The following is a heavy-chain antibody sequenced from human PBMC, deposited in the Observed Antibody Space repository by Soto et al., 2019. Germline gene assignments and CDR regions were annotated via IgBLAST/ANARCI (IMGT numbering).Heavy chain of an antibody. J-gene: IGHJ4*02. Sequence: QLQLQESGPGLVKPSETLSLTCTVSGGSISSSSYYWGWIRQPPGKGLKWIGSSYYSGSTYYNPSLKSRVPISVDTAKNQFSLKLSSVTAADTAVYYCASRPWFGEYYFDYGGQGTLVTVSS. D-gene: IGHD3-10*01. CDR2: SYYSGST. CDR3: ASRPWFGEYYFDY. V-gene: IGHV4-39*01. CDR1: GGSISSSSYY.